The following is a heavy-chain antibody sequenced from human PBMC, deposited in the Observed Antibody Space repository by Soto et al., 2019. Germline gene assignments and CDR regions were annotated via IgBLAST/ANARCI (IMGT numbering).Heavy chain of an antibody. V-gene: IGHV1-69*13. CDR2: IIPIFGTG. Sequence: SVKVSCKASGGTFSSYAISWVRQAPGQGLEWMGGIIPIFGTGNYAQKFQGRVTITAYDSTSTAYMELSSLRSEDTAVYYCARAGYYDSSGYYPTAFDLWGQGTRVTVSS. CDR1: GGTFSSYA. J-gene: IGHJ3*01. D-gene: IGHD3-22*01. CDR3: ARAGYYDSSGYYPTAFDL.